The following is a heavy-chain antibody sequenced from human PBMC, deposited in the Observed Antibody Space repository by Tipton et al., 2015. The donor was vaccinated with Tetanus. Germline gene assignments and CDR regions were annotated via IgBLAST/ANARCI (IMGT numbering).Heavy chain of an antibody. J-gene: IGHJ4*02. CDR1: GFPFSSYA. CDR3: AKGLWYSSSSYFDY. D-gene: IGHD6-6*01. CDR2: VSSSGYST. Sequence: GSLRLSCAASGFPFSSYAMNWVRQAPGKGLEWVSTVSSSGYSTYYADSVKGRFTISRDSSKNTLYLQVNSLRAEDTAVYYCAKGLWYSSSSYFDYWGQGTLVTVSS. V-gene: IGHV3-23*01.